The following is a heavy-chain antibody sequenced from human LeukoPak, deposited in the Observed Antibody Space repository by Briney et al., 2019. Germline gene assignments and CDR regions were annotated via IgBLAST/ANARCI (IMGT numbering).Heavy chain of an antibody. CDR3: ARPSASSSYASSDS. J-gene: IGHJ4*03. D-gene: IGHD2-2*01. V-gene: IGHV3-64*01. CDR2: ITSNGGST. CDR1: GFTFGRYA. Sequence: SGGSLRLSCAASGFTFGRYAMHWVRQAPGKGLEYVSSITSNGGSTYYANSVKGRFTISRDNSKNTLYLQMGSLRAEDMAVYYCARPSASSSYASSDSSGPRTLFTVSS.